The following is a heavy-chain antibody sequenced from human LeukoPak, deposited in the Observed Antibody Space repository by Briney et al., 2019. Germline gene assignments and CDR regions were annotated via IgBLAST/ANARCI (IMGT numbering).Heavy chain of an antibody. CDR2: INPNSGGT. Sequence: ASVKVSCKASGYTFTGQYMHWVRQAPGQGLEWMGWINPNSGGTNYAQRFQGRVTMTRDTSISTAYMELSRLRSDDTAVYYCATLSGNSWEYYFDYWGQGTLVTVSS. J-gene: IGHJ4*02. CDR1: GYTFTGQY. D-gene: IGHD1-26*01. CDR3: ATLSGNSWEYYFDY. V-gene: IGHV1-2*02.